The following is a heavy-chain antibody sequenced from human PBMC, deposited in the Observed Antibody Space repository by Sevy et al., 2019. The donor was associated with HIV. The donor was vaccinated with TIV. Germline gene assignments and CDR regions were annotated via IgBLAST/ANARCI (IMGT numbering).Heavy chain of an antibody. V-gene: IGHV3-23*01. CDR2: ISGSGGST. CDR1: RFTFVTYA. Sequence: GGSLRLSCAASRFTFVTYAMNWVRQAPGKGLEWVSGISGSGGSTYYAHSVKGRFTISRDNSKNTLYLQMNSLRAEDTAVYYCAKDVYDSSGYYPMGAFDIWGQGTMVTVSS. J-gene: IGHJ3*02. CDR3: AKDVYDSSGYYPMGAFDI. D-gene: IGHD3-22*01.